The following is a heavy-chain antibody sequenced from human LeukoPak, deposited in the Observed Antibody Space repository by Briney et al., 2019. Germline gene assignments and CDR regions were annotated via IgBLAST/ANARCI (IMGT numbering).Heavy chain of an antibody. V-gene: IGHV4-34*01. CDR3: ARGRHNYYMDV. J-gene: IGHJ6*03. Sequence: SETLSLTCAVYGGSFSGYYWSWIRQPPGKGLEWIGEINHSGSTNYNPSLKSRVTISVDTSKNQLSLKLSSVTAADTAVYYCARGRHNYYMDVWGKGTTVTVSS. CDR2: INHSGST. CDR1: GGSFSGYY.